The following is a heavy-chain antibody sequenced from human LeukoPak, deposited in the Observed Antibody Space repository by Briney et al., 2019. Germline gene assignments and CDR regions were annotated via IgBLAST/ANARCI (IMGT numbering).Heavy chain of an antibody. CDR2: IDGSSSSI. Sequence: GGSLRLSCAASGFTFSNYNMNWVRQAPGKGLEWVSYIDGSSSSIYYADSVKGRFAISRDNAKNSLYLQMSSLRAEDTAIYYCTGDTSGWSFDYWGQGTLVTVSS. D-gene: IGHD6-19*01. V-gene: IGHV3-48*04. CDR3: TGDTSGWSFDY. J-gene: IGHJ4*02. CDR1: GFTFSNYN.